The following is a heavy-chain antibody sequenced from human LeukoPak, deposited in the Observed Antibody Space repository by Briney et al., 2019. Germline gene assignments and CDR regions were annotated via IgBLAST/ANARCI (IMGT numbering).Heavy chain of an antibody. D-gene: IGHD3-16*01. J-gene: IGHJ3*02. Sequence: ASVKVSCKASGYTFISYGISWVRQAPGQGLEWMGWISPYNGNTNDAQKLQGRVTMTTDTSTSTAYMELRSLRSDNTAVYYCATLRGRGAFDIWGQGTMVTVSS. CDR1: GYTFISYG. CDR3: ATLRGRGAFDI. V-gene: IGHV1-18*01. CDR2: ISPYNGNT.